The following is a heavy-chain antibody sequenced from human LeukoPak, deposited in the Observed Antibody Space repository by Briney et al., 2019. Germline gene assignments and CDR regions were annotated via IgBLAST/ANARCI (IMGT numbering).Heavy chain of an antibody. Sequence: SETLSPTCAVYGGSLSGYYWRWIRQPPGEGLEWIGELNHSGSTNYNPSLKSRVTISVDTSKKQFSLKLSSMTAADTAVYCCARVGPIAARTFPPLNYFDYWGQGNLVTVSS. D-gene: IGHD6-25*01. J-gene: IGHJ4*02. CDR1: GGSLSGYY. CDR3: ARVGPIAARTFPPLNYFDY. V-gene: IGHV4-34*01. CDR2: LNHSGST.